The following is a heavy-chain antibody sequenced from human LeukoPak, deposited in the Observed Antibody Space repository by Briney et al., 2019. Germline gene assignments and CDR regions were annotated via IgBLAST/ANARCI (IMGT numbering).Heavy chain of an antibody. CDR2: IIPILGIA. D-gene: IGHD7-27*01. J-gene: IGHJ4*02. CDR1: GGTFSSYA. CDR3: ASDLGKETGY. Sequence: SVKVSCKASGGTFSSYAINWVRQAPGQGLEWMGRIIPILGIANYAQKFQGRVTITADKSTSTAYMELSSLRSEDTAVYYCASDLGKETGYWGQGTLVTVSS. V-gene: IGHV1-69*04.